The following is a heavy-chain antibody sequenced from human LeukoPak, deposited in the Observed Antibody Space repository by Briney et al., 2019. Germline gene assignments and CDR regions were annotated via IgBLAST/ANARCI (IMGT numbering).Heavy chain of an antibody. J-gene: IGHJ5*02. CDR3: AKYAHGSGTSFDP. CDR2: IKKDGSEK. Sequence: GGSLSLSCAASGFSFSDYWMSWVRQAPGKGLEWVANIKKDGSEKHYVDSVKGRFTISRDNAKNSVYLQMSSLRAEDTAVYHCAKYAHGSGTSFDPWGQGTLVTVSS. CDR1: GFSFSDYW. V-gene: IGHV3-7*01. D-gene: IGHD3-10*01.